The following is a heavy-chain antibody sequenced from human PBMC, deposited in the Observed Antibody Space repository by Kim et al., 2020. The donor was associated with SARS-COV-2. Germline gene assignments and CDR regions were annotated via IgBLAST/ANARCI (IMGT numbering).Heavy chain of an antibody. CDR2: ISGDGSST. CDR1: GFTFDIFA. D-gene: IGHD3-10*01. J-gene: IGHJ4*02. CDR3: AKAQTTHFYGSGSLDF. Sequence: GGSLRLSCAASGFTFDIFAMHWVRQVPGKGLEWVSFISGDGSSTYYADSVKGRFTVSRDNSKNSLFLQMNSLRTDDTALFYCAKAQTTHFYGSGSLDFWGQGTLVTVSS. V-gene: IGHV3-43*02.